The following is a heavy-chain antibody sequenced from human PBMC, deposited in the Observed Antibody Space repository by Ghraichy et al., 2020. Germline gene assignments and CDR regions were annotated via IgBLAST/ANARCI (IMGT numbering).Heavy chain of an antibody. D-gene: IGHD5-18*01. CDR1: GFTFSSYA. CDR2: ISENSGNT. J-gene: IGHJ4*02. CDR3: AKDHGSKWLRAFDY. Sequence: GGSLRLSCAAYGFTFSSYAMSWVRQAPGKGLEWVSAISENSGNTYYADSVKGRCTISRDNSENTLFLQMNGLRAEDTAVYYCAKDHGSKWLRAFDYWGQGALVTVSS. V-gene: IGHV3-23*01.